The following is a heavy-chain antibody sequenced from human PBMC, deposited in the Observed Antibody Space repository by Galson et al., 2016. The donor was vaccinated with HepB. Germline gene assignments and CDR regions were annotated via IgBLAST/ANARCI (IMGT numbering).Heavy chain of an antibody. CDR3: ATYYYDSSGYYPLGFDQ. Sequence: SLRLSCAASGFTVSSNYMSWVRQAPGKGLEWVSVIYSGGSTYYADSVKGRFTISRDNSKNTLYLQMNSLGAEDTAVYYCATYYYDSSGYYPLGFDQWGQGPLVTFSS. CDR2: IYSGGST. CDR1: GFTVSSNY. D-gene: IGHD3-22*01. J-gene: IGHJ4*02. V-gene: IGHV3-53*01.